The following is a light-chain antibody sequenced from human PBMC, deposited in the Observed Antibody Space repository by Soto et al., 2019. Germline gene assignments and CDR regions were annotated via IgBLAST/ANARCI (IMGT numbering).Light chain of an antibody. J-gene: IGLJ1*01. Sequence: LTQPASVSGSPGQSITISCTGTSSDVGGYNYVSWYQQHPGKAPKLMIYDDSDRPSGVSNRFSGSKSGNTASLTISGLQAEDEADYYCCSYTSSSSYVFGTGTKVTV. V-gene: IGLV2-14*01. CDR3: CSYTSSSSYV. CDR1: SSDVGGYNY. CDR2: DDS.